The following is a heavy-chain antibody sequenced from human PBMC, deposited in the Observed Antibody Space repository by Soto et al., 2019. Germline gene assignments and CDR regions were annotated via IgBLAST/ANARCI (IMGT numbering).Heavy chain of an antibody. V-gene: IGHV3-15*01. D-gene: IGHD3-9*01. CDR1: GFTFSNAW. CDR2: IKSKTDGGTT. CDR3: TTLDYDILTGYYAY. Sequence: GGSLRLSCAASGFTFSNAWMSWVRQAPGKGLEWVGRIKSKTDGGTTDYAAPVKDRFTISRDDSKNTLYLQMNSLKTEDTAVYYCTTLDYDILTGYYAYWGQGTLVTVSS. J-gene: IGHJ4*02.